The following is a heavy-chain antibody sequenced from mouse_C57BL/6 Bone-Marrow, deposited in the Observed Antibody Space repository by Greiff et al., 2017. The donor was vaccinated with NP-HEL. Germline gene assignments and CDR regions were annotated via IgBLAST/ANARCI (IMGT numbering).Heavy chain of an antibody. V-gene: IGHV5-9-1*02. Sequence: DVMLVESGEGLVKPGGSLKLSCAASGFTFSSYAMSWVRQTPEKRLEWVAYISSGGDYIYYADTVKGRFTISRDKARNTLYLQMSSLKAEDTAMYYCTREGRGTYWGQGTLVTVSA. CDR2: ISSGGDYI. CDR3: TREGRGTY. CDR1: GFTFSSYA. J-gene: IGHJ3*01.